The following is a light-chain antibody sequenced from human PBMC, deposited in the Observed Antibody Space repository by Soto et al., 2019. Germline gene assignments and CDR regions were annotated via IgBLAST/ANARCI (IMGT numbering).Light chain of an antibody. V-gene: IGKV3-20*01. CDR2: DAS. CDR1: QSVTKNY. Sequence: EIVLTQSPGTLSLSPGERATLSCRASQSVTKNYLDWYQQKPGQAPRLLIDDASRRATGIPDRFSGSGSGTDFTLTISRLEPEDSAVYYCQQCGTSPLTFGQGTKVEIK. J-gene: IGKJ1*01. CDR3: QQCGTSPLT.